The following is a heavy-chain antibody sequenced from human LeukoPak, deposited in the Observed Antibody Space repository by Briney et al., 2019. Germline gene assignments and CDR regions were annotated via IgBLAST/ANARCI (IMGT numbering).Heavy chain of an antibody. CDR2: FSWNSGSI. CDR3: AKDEDSSGYDAFDI. CDR1: GFTFDDYA. Sequence: PGRSLRLSCAASGFTFDDYAMHWVRQAPGKGLEWVSGFSWNSGSIGYADSVKGRFTISRDNAKNSLYLQMNSLRAEDTALYYCAKDEDSSGYDAFDIWGQGTMVTVSS. D-gene: IGHD3-22*01. J-gene: IGHJ3*02. V-gene: IGHV3-9*01.